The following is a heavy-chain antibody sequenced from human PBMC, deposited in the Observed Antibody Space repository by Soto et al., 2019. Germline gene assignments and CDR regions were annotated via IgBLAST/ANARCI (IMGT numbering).Heavy chain of an antibody. V-gene: IGHV3-23*01. D-gene: IGHD3-22*01. CDR3: AKDNGYDSRGYGAPNDFDI. CDR2: ISGRRGST. Sequence: EVQLFESGGGLVQPGGSLRLSCAASGFTFSSYAMSWVRQAPGKGLEWVSGISGRRGSTYYADSVQGRFTISRDNSKNTLYLQMRSLRAEDTAVYYGAKDNGYDSRGYGAPNDFDIWGQGTMVTVSS. CDR1: GFTFSSYA. J-gene: IGHJ3*02.